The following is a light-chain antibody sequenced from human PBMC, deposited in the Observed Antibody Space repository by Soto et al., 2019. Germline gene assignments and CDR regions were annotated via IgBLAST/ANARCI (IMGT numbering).Light chain of an antibody. CDR1: QSISSW. Sequence: DIQMTQSPSTLSASVGDRVTITCRASQSISSWLAWYQQKPGQAPKRLIFKASSLESSVPSRFSGSGSGTEFTLTISSLQPDDFETYYCQQYKSYSRRTFGQGTKVEIK. J-gene: IGKJ1*01. CDR2: KAS. CDR3: QQYKSYSRRT. V-gene: IGKV1-5*03.